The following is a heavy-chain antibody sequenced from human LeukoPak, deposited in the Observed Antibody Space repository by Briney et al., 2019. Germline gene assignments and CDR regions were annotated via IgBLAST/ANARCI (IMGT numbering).Heavy chain of an antibody. CDR2: ISSSSSYI. CDR1: EFTFSTYS. D-gene: IGHD6-19*01. J-gene: IGHJ6*03. Sequence: GGSPRLSCAASEFTFSTYSMSWVRQAPGKGLEWVSSISSSSSYIYYADSVKGRFTISRDNAKNSLYLQMNSLRAEDTAVYYCAREGWLVVSYMDVWGKGTTVTVSS. V-gene: IGHV3-21*01. CDR3: AREGWLVVSYMDV.